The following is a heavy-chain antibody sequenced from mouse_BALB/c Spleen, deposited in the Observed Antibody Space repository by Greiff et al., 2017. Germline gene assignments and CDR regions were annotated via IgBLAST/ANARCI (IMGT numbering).Heavy chain of an antibody. V-gene: IGHV1-69*02. D-gene: IGHD1-1*01. Sequence: QVQLQQPGAELVKPGAPVKLSCKASGYTFTSYWMNWVKQRPGRGLEWIGRIDPSDSETHYNQKFKDKATLTVDKSSSTAYIQLSSLTSEDSAVYYCARSGGSSYGDYYAMDYWGQGTSVTVSS. CDR3: ARSGGSSYGDYYAMDY. J-gene: IGHJ4*01. CDR1: GYTFTSYW. CDR2: IDPSDSET.